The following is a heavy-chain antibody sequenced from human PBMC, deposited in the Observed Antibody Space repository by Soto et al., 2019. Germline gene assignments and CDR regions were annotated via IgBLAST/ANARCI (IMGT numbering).Heavy chain of an antibody. J-gene: IGHJ4*02. CDR3: ARGAIFGVVIESFFDY. D-gene: IGHD3-3*01. V-gene: IGHV3-30-3*01. Sequence: QVQLVESGGGVVQPGRSLRLSCAAYGFTFSSYAMHWVRQAPGKGLEWVAVISYDGSNKYYADSVKGRFTISRDNSKNTLYLQMNSLRAEDTAVYYCARGAIFGVVIESFFDYWGQGTLVTVSS. CDR2: ISYDGSNK. CDR1: GFTFSSYA.